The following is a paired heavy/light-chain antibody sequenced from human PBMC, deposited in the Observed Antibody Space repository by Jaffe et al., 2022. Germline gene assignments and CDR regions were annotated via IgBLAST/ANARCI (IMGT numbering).Heavy chain of an antibody. J-gene: IGHJ1*01. CDR1: GTT. D-gene: IGHD6-19*01. Sequence: EVQLLESGGGLVQPGGSLRLSCAASGTTGWVRQAPGKGLEWLSAITGSSDNINYADSVKGRFTISRDNSKNTLYLQMDNLRVEDTALYYCVKVGTGWFFQSWGQGTLVTVSS. V-gene: IGHV3-23*01. CDR2: ITGSSDNI. CDR3: VKVGTGWFFQS.
Light chain of an antibody. J-gene: IGKJ4*01. V-gene: IGKV3-15*01. CDR2: RAS. CDR3: QHYNTWPLS. Sequence: EKVMTQSPATLSVSPGERATLSCRASQSVSGDLAWYQHKPGQAPRLLIYRASTRATGTPARFSGSGSGTEFTLTISSLQSEDFAVYYCQHYNTWPLSFGGGTRVEIK. CDR1: QSVSGD.